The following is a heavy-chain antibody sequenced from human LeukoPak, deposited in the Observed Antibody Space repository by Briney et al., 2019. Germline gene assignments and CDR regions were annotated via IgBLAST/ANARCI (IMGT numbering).Heavy chain of an antibody. J-gene: IGHJ4*02. Sequence: ASVKVSCKASGYTFTSYGISWVRQAPGQGLEWMGWISAYNGNTNYAQKLQGRVTMTTDTSTSTAYMELRSLRSGDTAVYYCARDRDGYSLTDYWGQGTLVTVSS. CDR2: ISAYNGNT. D-gene: IGHD5-18*01. CDR3: ARDRDGYSLTDY. CDR1: GYTFTSYG. V-gene: IGHV1-18*01.